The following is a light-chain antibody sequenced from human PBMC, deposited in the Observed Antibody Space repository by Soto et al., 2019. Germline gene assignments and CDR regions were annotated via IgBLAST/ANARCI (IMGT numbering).Light chain of an antibody. V-gene: IGKV3-20*01. CDR3: QHYGTSSGFT. CDR1: QSVSNTY. CDR2: GAS. Sequence: EIVLTQSPGTLSLTPGDRATLSCRASQSVSNTYLAWYQQKPGQAPRLLIYGASNRATGIPDRFSGSGSGTDFALTISRLEPEDFAVYYCQHYGTSSGFTFGPGTKVDIK. J-gene: IGKJ3*01.